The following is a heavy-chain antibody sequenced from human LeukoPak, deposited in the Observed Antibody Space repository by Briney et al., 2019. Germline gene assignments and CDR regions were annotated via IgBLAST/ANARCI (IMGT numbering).Heavy chain of an antibody. CDR2: IKSKVDGGTT. CDR3: TTDPSSWYGFGQ. CDR1: GFTFSNAW. J-gene: IGHJ4*02. V-gene: IGHV3-15*01. Sequence: GGSLRLSCAASGFTFSNAWMSWVRQAPGKGLEWVGRIKSKVDGGTTEYAAPVKGRFTISRDDSKNTLDLQMNSLKIEDTAAYYCTTDPSSWYGFGQWGQGTLVTVSS. D-gene: IGHD6-13*01.